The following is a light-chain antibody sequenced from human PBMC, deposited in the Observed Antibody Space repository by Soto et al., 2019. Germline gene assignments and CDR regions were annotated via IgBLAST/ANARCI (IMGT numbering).Light chain of an antibody. V-gene: IGLV2-14*01. CDR3: SSYTNSRNVI. CDR2: DVS. CDR1: SSDIGGYNY. J-gene: IGLJ2*01. Sequence: QSVLTQPASVSGSLGQSITISCTGTSSDIGGYNYVSWYQQHPDKAPKLIIYDVSNRPSGVSNRFSGSKSGNTASLSISGLQAVDEADYYCSSYTNSRNVIFGGGTKVTVL.